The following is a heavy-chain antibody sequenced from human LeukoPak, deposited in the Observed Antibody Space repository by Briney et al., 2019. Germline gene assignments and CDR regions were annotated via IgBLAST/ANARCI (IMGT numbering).Heavy chain of an antibody. Sequence: GGSLRLSCAASGFTFSSYWMSWVRQAPGKGLEWVANIKQDGSEKYYVDSVKGRLTISRDNAKNSLYLQMNSLRAEDTAVCYCAREGDYYGMDVWGQGTTVTVSS. J-gene: IGHJ6*02. CDR3: AREGDYYGMDV. CDR1: GFTFSSYW. V-gene: IGHV3-7*01. CDR2: IKQDGSEK.